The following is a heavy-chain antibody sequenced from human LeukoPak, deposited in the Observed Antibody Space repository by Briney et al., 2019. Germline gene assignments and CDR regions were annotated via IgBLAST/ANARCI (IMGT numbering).Heavy chain of an antibody. D-gene: IGHD5-12*01. CDR2: ISSSSTYI. CDR3: AKDGWRGYSGYDPLNYYYYYMDV. V-gene: IGHV3-21*01. CDR1: GFTFSSYS. J-gene: IGHJ6*03. Sequence: GGPLRLSCAASGFTFSSYSMNWVRQAPGKVLEWVSSISSSSTYIYYADSVKGRFTISRDNAKNSLYLQMNSLRAEDTAVYYCAKDGWRGYSGYDPLNYYYYYMDVWGKGTTVTISS.